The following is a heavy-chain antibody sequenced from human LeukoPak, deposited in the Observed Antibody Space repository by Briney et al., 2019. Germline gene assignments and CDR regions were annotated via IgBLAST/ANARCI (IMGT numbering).Heavy chain of an antibody. V-gene: IGHV1-18*01. Sequence: ASVKVSCKASGYSFSLYGITWARQAPGQGLEYLGWISASDGTTNYAQKVQDRVIMTTDTSPSTAYLELRSLRSEDTAVYYCARCGAAVTTHFSHWGQGTLVTVSS. J-gene: IGHJ4*02. CDR2: ISASDGTT. CDR1: GYSFSLYG. D-gene: IGHD4-17*01. CDR3: ARCGAAVTTHFSH.